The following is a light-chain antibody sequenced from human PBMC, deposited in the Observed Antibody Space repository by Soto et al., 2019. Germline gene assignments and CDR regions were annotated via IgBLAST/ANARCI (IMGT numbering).Light chain of an antibody. V-gene: IGKV3-20*01. CDR2: GAS. J-gene: IGKJ5*01. CDR1: QSFSTTY. CDR3: QQYYSSLAIT. Sequence: EIVLTQSPGTLSLSPGERATLSCRASQSFSTTYLAWYQQKPGQAPSLLVYGASIRATGIPDRFSGSGSGTDFTLTISSLEPEDFAVYYCQQYYSSLAITFGQGTRLEIK.